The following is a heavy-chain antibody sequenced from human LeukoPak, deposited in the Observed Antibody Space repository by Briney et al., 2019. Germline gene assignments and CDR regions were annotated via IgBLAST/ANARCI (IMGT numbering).Heavy chain of an antibody. J-gene: IGHJ6*03. Sequence: SETLSLTCSVSGGAISSSDDYWGFVRQTPGKVLERIGSIYYTGSSHYNPSLRSRATISVDTSKNQFSLKLSSVTAADTAVYYCTRAASSGPLFTYHMDVWGKGTTVTVSS. CDR3: TRAASSGPLFTYHMDV. CDR1: GGAISSSDDY. D-gene: IGHD3-22*01. CDR2: IYYTGSS. V-gene: IGHV4-39*07.